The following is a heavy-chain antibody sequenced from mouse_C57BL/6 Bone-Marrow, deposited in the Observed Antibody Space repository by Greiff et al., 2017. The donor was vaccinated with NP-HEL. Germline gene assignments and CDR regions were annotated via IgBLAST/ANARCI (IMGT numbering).Heavy chain of an antibody. J-gene: IGHJ2*01. V-gene: IGHV1-15*01. Sequence: VQLQQSGAELVRPGASVTLSCKASGYTFTDYEMHWVKQTPVHGLEWIGAIDPETGGTAYNQKFKGKAILTADKSSSTAYMELRSLTSEDSAVYYCTRTGYYGSSDYFDYWGQGTTLTVSS. CDR1: GYTFTDYE. CDR2: IDPETGGT. CDR3: TRTGYYGSSDYFDY. D-gene: IGHD1-1*01.